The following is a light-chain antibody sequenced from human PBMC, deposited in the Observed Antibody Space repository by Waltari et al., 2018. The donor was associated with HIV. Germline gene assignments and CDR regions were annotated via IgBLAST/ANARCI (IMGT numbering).Light chain of an antibody. Sequence: SYVLTQPPSVSVAPGQTARISCEGDNIGSKSVHWYQQKPGQARVLVVYYDTDRPSGIPERCSGSNSGKTATLIISGVEAGDEADYYCHVWDSFSDHRVFGGGTELTVL. CDR1: NIGSKS. J-gene: IGLJ2*01. CDR2: YDT. V-gene: IGLV3-21*02. CDR3: HVWDSFSDHRV.